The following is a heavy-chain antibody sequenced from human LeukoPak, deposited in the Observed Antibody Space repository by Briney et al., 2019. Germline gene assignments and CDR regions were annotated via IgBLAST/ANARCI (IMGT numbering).Heavy chain of an antibody. CDR1: GFTFSSYG. CDR3: ARDRDHYYMDV. Sequence: PGRSLRLSCAASGFTFSSYGMHWVRQAPGKGPEWVAVIWYDGSNKYYADSVKGRFTISRDNSKNTLYLQMNSLRAEDTAVYYCARDRDHYYMDVWGKGTTVTVSS. J-gene: IGHJ6*03. V-gene: IGHV3-33*01. CDR2: IWYDGSNK.